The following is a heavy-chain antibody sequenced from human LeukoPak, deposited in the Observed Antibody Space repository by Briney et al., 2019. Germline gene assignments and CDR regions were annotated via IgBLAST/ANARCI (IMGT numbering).Heavy chain of an antibody. V-gene: IGHV3-21*04. J-gene: IGHJ6*02. CDR2: ISSSSSYI. CDR3: ARGSGWYGEPQYYYYYYGMDV. CDR1: GFTFSSYS. Sequence: GGSLRLSCAASGFTFSSYSMNWVRQAPGKGLEWVSSISSSSSYIYYADSVKGRFTISRDNAKNSLYLQMNSLRAEDTAVYYCARGSGWYGEPQYYYYYYGMDVWGQGTTVTVSS. D-gene: IGHD6-19*01.